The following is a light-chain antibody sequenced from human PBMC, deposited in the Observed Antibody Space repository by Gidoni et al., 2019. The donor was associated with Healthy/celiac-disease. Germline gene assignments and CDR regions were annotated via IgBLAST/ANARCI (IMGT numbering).Light chain of an antibody. Sequence: DIQMTQSPSSLSASVGDRVTITCRASQSISSYLNWYQQKPGKDPKLLIYAASSLQSGVPSRFSGSGSVTDFTLTISSLQPEDFATYYCQQSYSTPPRTFGQGTKVEIK. CDR3: QQSYSTPPRT. V-gene: IGKV1-39*01. J-gene: IGKJ1*01. CDR2: AAS. CDR1: QSISSY.